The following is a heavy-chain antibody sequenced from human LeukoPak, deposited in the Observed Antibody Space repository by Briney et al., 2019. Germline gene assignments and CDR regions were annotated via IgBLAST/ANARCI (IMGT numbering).Heavy chain of an antibody. J-gene: IGHJ5*02. CDR3: ARDLGYCSSTSCYAWFDP. CDR1: GFTFSSYA. Sequence: PGGSLRLSCAASGFTFSSYAMNWIRQPPGKGLEWIGYIYYSGSTKYNPSLKSRVTISVDTSRNQFSLKLSSVTAADTAVYYCARDLGYCSSTSCYAWFDPWGQGTLVTVSS. D-gene: IGHD2-2*01. CDR2: IYYSGST. V-gene: IGHV4-59*01.